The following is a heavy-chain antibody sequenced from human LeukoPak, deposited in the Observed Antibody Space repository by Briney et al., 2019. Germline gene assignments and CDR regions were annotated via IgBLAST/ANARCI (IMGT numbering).Heavy chain of an antibody. CDR3: ARGLVGATRYFDY. D-gene: IGHD1-26*01. CDR2: MNPNSGNT. CDR1: EYTFTSYD. V-gene: IGHV1-8*01. Sequence: ASVKVSCKASEYTFTSYDINWVRQATGQGLEWMGWMNPNSGNTGYAQKFQGRVTMTRNTSITTAYMELSSLTSEDTAVYYCARGLVGATRYFDYWGQGTLVTVSS. J-gene: IGHJ4*02.